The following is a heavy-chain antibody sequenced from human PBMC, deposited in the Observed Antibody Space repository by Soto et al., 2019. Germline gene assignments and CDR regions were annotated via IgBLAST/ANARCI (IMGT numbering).Heavy chain of an antibody. CDR2: IYYSGST. J-gene: IGHJ4*02. Sequence: SETLSLTCTVSGGSISSYYWSWIRQPPGKGLEWIGYIYYSGSTNYNPSLKSRVTISVDTSKNQFSLKLSSVTAADTAVYYCARQSPTMVRGVINRHFDYWGQGTLVTVSS. V-gene: IGHV4-59*08. CDR3: ARQSPTMVRGVINRHFDY. CDR1: GGSISSYY. D-gene: IGHD3-10*01.